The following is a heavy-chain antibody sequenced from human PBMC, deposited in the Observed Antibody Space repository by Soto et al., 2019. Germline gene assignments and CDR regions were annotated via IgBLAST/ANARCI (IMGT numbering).Heavy chain of an antibody. D-gene: IGHD2-2*01. V-gene: IGHV3-30*18. CDR2: ISYDGSNK. CDR3: AKVIDIVVVPAAMPYYYYGMDV. J-gene: IGHJ6*02. CDR1: GFTFSSYG. Sequence: QVQLVESGGGVVQPGRSLRLSCAASGFTFSSYGMHWVRQAPGKGLEWVAVISYDGSNKYYADSVKGRFTISRDNSKNTLYLQMNSLRAEDTAVYYCAKVIDIVVVPAAMPYYYYGMDVWGQGTTVTVSS.